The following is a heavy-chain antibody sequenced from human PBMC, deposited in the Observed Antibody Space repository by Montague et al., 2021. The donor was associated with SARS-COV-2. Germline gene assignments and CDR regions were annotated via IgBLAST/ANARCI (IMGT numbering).Heavy chain of an antibody. CDR1: GFSLSTPNVG. D-gene: IGHD3-9*01. CDR2: IYSNDDK. J-gene: IGHJ4*02. V-gene: IGHV2-5*01. Sequence: PALVKPTQTLTLTCTFSGFSLSTPNVGVGWIRQPPGKALEWLALIYSNDDKRYSPSLQSRLTITKDAFKNQVVLSLTNVDPVDTATYYCAHLIRYYDIFTGIPFDYWGQGTQVTVSS. CDR3: AHLIRYYDIFTGIPFDY.